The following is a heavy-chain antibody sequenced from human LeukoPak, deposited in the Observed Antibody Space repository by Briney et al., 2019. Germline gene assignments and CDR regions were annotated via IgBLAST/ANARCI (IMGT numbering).Heavy chain of an antibody. D-gene: IGHD2-2*01. CDR1: GGSISSGGYY. J-gene: IGHJ1*01. V-gene: IGHV4-30-2*01. Sequence: PSETLSLTCTVSGGSISSGGYYWSWIRQPPGKGLEWIGYIYQSGSTYYNPSLKSRVTISIDRSKNQFSLNLSSVTAADTAVYYCARSARSSSTSCHCCWGQGTLVTVSS. CDR3: ARSARSSSTSCHCC. CDR2: IYQSGST.